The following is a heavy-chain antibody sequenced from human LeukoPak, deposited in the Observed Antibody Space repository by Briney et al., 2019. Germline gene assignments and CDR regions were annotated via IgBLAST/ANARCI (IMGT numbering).Heavy chain of an antibody. V-gene: IGHV1-18*01. CDR1: GYTFTTYG. Sequence: ASVKVSCKASGYTFTTYGISWVRQAPGQGLECMGWISTYNGNTNYAQKFQDRVIITTDTSTSTAYMELRSLGSDDTAVHYCTRGYFDYWGQGTLVTVSS. CDR3: TRGYFDY. CDR2: ISTYNGNT. J-gene: IGHJ4*02.